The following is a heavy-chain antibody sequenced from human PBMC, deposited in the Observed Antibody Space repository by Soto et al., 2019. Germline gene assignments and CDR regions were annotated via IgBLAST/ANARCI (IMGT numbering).Heavy chain of an antibody. D-gene: IGHD2-15*01. CDR1: GGTFSSYT. J-gene: IGHJ4*02. CDR3: ARVPRDIGHFDY. Sequence: QVQLVQSGAEVKKPGSSVKVSCKASGGTFSSYTISWVRQAPGQGLEWMGRIIPILGIANYAQKFQGRVTITADKSTSTDYMELSSLRSEDTAVYYCARVPRDIGHFDYCGQGTLVTVSS. CDR2: IIPILGIA. V-gene: IGHV1-69*02.